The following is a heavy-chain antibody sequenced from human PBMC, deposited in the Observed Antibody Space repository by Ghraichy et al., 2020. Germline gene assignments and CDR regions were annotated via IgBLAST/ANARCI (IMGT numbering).Heavy chain of an antibody. CDR1: GGSFSGYY. J-gene: IGHJ4*02. D-gene: IGHD3-22*01. CDR3: ARDPTPPFSSGYYYFDY. Sequence: SETLSLTCAVYGGSFSGYYWSWIRQPPGKGLEWIGEINHSGSTNYNPSLKSRVTISVDTSKNQFSLKLSSVTAADTAVYYCARDPTPPFSSGYYYFDYWGQGTLVTVSS. CDR2: INHSGST. V-gene: IGHV4-34*01.